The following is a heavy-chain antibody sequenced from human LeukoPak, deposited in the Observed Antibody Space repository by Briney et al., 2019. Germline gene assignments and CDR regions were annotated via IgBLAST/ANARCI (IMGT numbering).Heavy chain of an antibody. V-gene: IGHV1-8*01. CDR2: MNPNSGNT. Sequence: GASVKVSCKASGYTFTSYDINWVRQATGQGLEWMGWMNPNSGNTGYAQKFQGRVTMTRNTSISTAYMELSSLRSEDTAVYYCARGRWSGTSLAYYFDYWGQGTLVTVSS. CDR3: ARGRWSGTSLAYYFDY. D-gene: IGHD3-3*01. J-gene: IGHJ4*02. CDR1: GYTFTSYD.